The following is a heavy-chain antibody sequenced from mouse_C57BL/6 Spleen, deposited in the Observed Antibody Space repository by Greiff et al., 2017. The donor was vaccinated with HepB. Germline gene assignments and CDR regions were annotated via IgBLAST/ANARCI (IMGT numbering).Heavy chain of an antibody. J-gene: IGHJ4*01. V-gene: IGHV1-50*01. CDR2: IDPSDSDT. CDR3: ARSREDAMDY. CDR1: GYTFTSYW. Sequence: QVQLQQPGAELVKPGASVKLSCKASGYTFTSYWMQWVKQRPGQGLEWIGEIDPSDSDTNYNQKFKGKATLTVDTSSSTAYMQLSSLTSEDSAVYYCARSREDAMDYWGQGTSVTVSS.